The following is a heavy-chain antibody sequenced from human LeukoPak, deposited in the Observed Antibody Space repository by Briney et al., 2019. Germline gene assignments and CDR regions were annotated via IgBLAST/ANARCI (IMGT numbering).Heavy chain of an antibody. CDR2: IYHSGST. Sequence: SETLSPTSPLEGRSITSRNRGCCIRQPPGKGLEWIGEIYHSGSTNYSPSLKSRVTISVDKSKNQFSLKVTSVTAADTGVICCARVPIRFYYCAYWGQGTLVTVSS. D-gene: IGHD3-3*01. V-gene: IGHV4-4*01. CDR3: ARVPIRFYYCAY. J-gene: IGHJ4*02. CDR1: GRSITSRNR.